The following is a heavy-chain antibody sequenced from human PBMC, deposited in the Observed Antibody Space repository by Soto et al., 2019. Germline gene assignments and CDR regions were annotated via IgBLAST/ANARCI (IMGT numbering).Heavy chain of an antibody. V-gene: IGHV4-31*03. D-gene: IGHD6-13*01. CDR1: GGSISSGGYY. Sequence: SETLSLTCTVSGGSISSGGYYWSWIRQHPGKGLEWIGYIYYSGSTYYNPSLKSRVTISVDTSKNQFSLKLSSVTAADTAVYYCASSGQQLVQNWFDPWGQGTLVTVSS. CDR2: IYYSGST. J-gene: IGHJ5*02. CDR3: ASSGQQLVQNWFDP.